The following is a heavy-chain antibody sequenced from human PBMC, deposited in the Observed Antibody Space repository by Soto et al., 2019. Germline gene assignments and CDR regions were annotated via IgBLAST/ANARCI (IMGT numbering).Heavy chain of an antibody. J-gene: IGHJ4*02. V-gene: IGHV3-11*05. CDR1: GFTFSDYY. Sequence: GGSLRLSCAASGFTFSDYYMSWIRQAPGKGLEWVSYISSSSSYTNYADSVKGRFTISRDNAKNSLYLQMNSLRAEDTAVYYCARDISPDPLRYYYDYWGQGTLVTVSS. D-gene: IGHD2-21*01. CDR2: ISSSSSYT. CDR3: ARDISPDPLRYYYDY.